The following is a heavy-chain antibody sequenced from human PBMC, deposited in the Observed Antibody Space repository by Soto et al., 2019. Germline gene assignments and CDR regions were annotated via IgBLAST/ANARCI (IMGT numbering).Heavy chain of an antibody. Sequence: QVQLQESGPGLVKPSQTLSLTCTVSGGSISSGGYYWSWIRQHPGKGLEWIGYIYYSGSTYYNPSLKSRVTIAVDTSKIQFSLKLSSVTAADTAVYYCARQLASAAYNWFDPWGQGTLVTVSS. CDR2: IYYSGST. CDR1: GGSISSGGYY. J-gene: IGHJ5*02. CDR3: ARQLASAAYNWFDP. D-gene: IGHD6-13*01. V-gene: IGHV4-31*03.